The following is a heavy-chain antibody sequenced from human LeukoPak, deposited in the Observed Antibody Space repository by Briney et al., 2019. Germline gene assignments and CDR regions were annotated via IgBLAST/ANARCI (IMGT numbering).Heavy chain of an antibody. D-gene: IGHD2-15*01. J-gene: IGHJ5*02. CDR1: GFTFSSYA. CDR2: ISGSGGST. V-gene: IGHV3-23*01. Sequence: PGGSLRLSCAASGFTFSSYAMSWVRQAPGKGLEWVSAISGSGGSTYYADSVKGRFTISRDNSKNTLYLQMNSLRAEDTAIYYCAKPVVAATLDNWFDPWGQGTLVTVSS. CDR3: AKPVVAATLDNWFDP.